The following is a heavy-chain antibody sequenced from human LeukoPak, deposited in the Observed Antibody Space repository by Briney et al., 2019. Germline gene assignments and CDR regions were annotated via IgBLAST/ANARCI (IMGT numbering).Heavy chain of an antibody. D-gene: IGHD5-12*01. V-gene: IGHV3-23*01. Sequence: GESLKISCAASGFTFSSYAMSWVRQAPGKGLEWVSAISGSGGNTYYADSVKGRFTISRDNSKNTLYLQMNSLRAEDTAVYYCAKSIVATIEDIDYWGQGTLVTVSS. CDR1: GFTFSSYA. CDR2: ISGSGGNT. CDR3: AKSIVATIEDIDY. J-gene: IGHJ4*02.